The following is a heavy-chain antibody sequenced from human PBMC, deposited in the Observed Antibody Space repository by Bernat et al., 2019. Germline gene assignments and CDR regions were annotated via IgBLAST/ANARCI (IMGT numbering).Heavy chain of an antibody. J-gene: IGHJ2*01. CDR1: FFFFLLFD. CDR2: LGTAGDT. V-gene: IGHV3-13*01. Sequence: SLRLSFSSFFFFFLLFDMHWVRQANFPFLSFFSSLGTAGDTYYPGSVQGRFTISRENAKNSLYLQMNSLRAEDTAVYYCARVLSEEGYFDLWGRGTLVTVSS. D-gene: IGHD3-3*01. CDR3: ARVLSEEGYFDL.